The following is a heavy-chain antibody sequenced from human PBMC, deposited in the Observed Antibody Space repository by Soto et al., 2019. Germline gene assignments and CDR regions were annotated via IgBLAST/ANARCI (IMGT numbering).Heavy chain of an antibody. J-gene: IGHJ5*02. V-gene: IGHV4-4*07. CDR3: ASSVVGGWFDP. CDR2: IYTSGST. CDR1: GGSISSYY. Sequence: SETLSLTCTVSGGSISSYYWSWMRQHAGKRLQWIGRIYTSGSTNYNHSLLRRVTMAVDTSKNQFSLKLIAVTAADTAAYYCASSVVGGWFDPWGHGTLVTVSS. D-gene: IGHD2-15*01.